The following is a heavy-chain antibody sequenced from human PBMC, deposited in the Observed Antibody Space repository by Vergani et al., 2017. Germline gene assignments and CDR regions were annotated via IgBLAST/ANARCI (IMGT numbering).Heavy chain of an antibody. J-gene: IGHJ4*02. V-gene: IGHV3-23*01. Sequence: EVQLLESGGGLVQPGGSLRLSCAASGFTFSTYAMSWVRQAPGKGLEWVSAITGSGGKTYYADSVKGRFTISRDNSKNTLYVQINSLRAEDTAIYYCAKDLAPGGHWGQGTLVTVSS. CDR1: GFTFSTYA. CDR3: AKDLAPGGH. D-gene: IGHD3-10*01. CDR2: ITGSGGKT.